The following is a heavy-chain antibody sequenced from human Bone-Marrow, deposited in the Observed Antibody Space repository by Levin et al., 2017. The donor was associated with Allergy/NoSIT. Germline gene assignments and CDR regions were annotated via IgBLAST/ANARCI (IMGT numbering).Heavy chain of an antibody. Sequence: SETLSLTCSLSGGSISTGGFHWSWVRQRPGKGLEWIGYIYYSGNTYYNPSHQSRLSISIDTSKNQFSLRLTSVTAADTAVYYCAREDGYVFDYWGQGTLVTVSS. D-gene: IGHD5-24*01. CDR3: AREDGYVFDY. CDR1: GGSISTGGFH. CDR2: IYYSGNT. V-gene: IGHV4-31*03. J-gene: IGHJ4*02.